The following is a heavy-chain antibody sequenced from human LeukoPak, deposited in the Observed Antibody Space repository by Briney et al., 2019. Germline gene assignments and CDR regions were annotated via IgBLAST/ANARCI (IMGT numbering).Heavy chain of an antibody. J-gene: IGHJ6*03. CDR1: GYTFTIYD. V-gene: IGHV1-8*01. CDR3: ARGLYYDFWSGYSPRYYYYYMDV. CDR2: MNPNSGNT. Sequence: ASVRVSCRASGYTFTIYDINGVRHAPGQGREWMGWMNPNSGNTGYAQKCQGRVTMTRNTSISTAYMELSSLRSEDTAVYYCARGLYYDFWSGYSPRYYYYYMDVWGKGTTVTVSS. D-gene: IGHD3-3*01.